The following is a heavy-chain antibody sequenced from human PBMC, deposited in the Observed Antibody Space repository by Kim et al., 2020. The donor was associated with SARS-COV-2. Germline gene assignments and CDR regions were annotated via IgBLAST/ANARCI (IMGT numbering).Heavy chain of an antibody. CDR2: ISSNGGST. V-gene: IGHV3-64D*06. J-gene: IGHJ3*02. CDR3: VKDEYSSGADAFDI. D-gene: IGHD6-19*01. Sequence: GGSLRLSCSASGFTFSSYAMLWVRQAPGKGLEYVSAISSNGGSTYYADSVKGRFTISRDNSKNTLYLQMSSLRAEDTAVYYCVKDEYSSGADAFDIWGQGTMVTVSS. CDR1: GFTFSSYA.